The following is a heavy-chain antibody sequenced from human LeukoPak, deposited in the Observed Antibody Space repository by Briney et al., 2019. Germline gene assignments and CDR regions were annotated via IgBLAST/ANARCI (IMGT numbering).Heavy chain of an antibody. J-gene: IGHJ6*02. CDR2: INPSGGST. Sequence: ASVKVSCKASGYTFTSYSMHWVRQAPGQGLEWMGIINPSGGSTTYAQKFQGRVTMTGDTSTTTVYMELSSLRSDDTAVYYCARATSSWTYYDLGVWGQGTTVTVSS. CDR1: GYTFTSYS. CDR3: ARATSSWTYYDLGV. D-gene: IGHD2-2*01. V-gene: IGHV1-46*01.